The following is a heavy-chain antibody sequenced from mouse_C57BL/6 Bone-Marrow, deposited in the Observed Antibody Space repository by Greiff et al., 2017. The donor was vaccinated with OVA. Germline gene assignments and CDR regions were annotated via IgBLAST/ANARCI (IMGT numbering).Heavy chain of an antibody. CDR1: GYSFTGYY. CDR3: ARLEATGTWFAY. Sequence: EVQLQESGPELVKPGASVKISCKASGYSFTGYYMNWVKQSPEKSLEWIGEINPSTGGTTYNQKFKAKATLTVDKSSSTAYMQRKSLTSEDSAVYYCARLEATGTWFAYWGQGTLVTVSA. D-gene: IGHD4-1*02. J-gene: IGHJ3*01. CDR2: INPSTGGT. V-gene: IGHV1-42*01.